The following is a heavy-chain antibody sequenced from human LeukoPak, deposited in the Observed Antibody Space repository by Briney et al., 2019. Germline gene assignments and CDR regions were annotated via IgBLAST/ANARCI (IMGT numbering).Heavy chain of an antibody. CDR2: ISSSSSYI. V-gene: IGHV3-21*01. D-gene: IGHD1-26*01. J-gene: IGHJ3*02. CDR3: ARERWGDAFDI. CDR1: GFTFSSYS. Sequence: GGSLRLSCAASGFTFSSYSMNWVRQAPGKGLEWVSSISSSSSYIYYADSVKGRFTISRDNAKNSLYLQMNSLRAEDTAVYYCARERWGDAFDIWGQGTKVTVSS.